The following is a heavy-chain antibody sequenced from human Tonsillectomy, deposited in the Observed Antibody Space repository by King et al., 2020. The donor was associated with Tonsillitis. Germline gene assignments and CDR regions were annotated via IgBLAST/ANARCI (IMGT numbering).Heavy chain of an antibody. D-gene: IGHD3-10*01. Sequence: VQLVESGGGLVQPGGSLRLSCAASGFTFSSYSMNWVRQAPGKGLEWVSYMSSSRSTIYYSDSVKGRFTISRDNTKNSLYLQMNSLRAEDTAVYYCASLWFGELFDYWGQGTLVTVSS. CDR3: ASLWFGELFDY. V-gene: IGHV3-48*01. CDR1: GFTFSSYS. CDR2: MSSSRSTI. J-gene: IGHJ4*02.